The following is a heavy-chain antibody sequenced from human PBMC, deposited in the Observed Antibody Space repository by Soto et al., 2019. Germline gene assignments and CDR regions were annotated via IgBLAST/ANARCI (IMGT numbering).Heavy chain of an antibody. CDR3: ARERVVNYADYYFDY. CDR2: ISGTGIDI. D-gene: IGHD4-17*01. J-gene: IGHJ4*03. CDR1: GFTFSSYE. V-gene: IGHV3-21*01. Sequence: GGSLRLSCAASGFTFSSYEMNWVRQAPGRGLEWVSSISGTGIDIHFADSVKGRFVISRDNAKTSLYLQMNSLRPEDTAVYYCARERVVNYADYYFDYWGQGTTVTVSS.